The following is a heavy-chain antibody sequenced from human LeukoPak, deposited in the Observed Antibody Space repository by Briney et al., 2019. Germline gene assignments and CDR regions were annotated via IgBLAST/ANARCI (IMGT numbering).Heavy chain of an antibody. CDR2: IYSGGST. CDR3: ARVKYSSSSIWFDP. V-gene: IGHV3-66*02. J-gene: IGHJ5*02. CDR1: GFTVSSNY. D-gene: IGHD6-6*01. Sequence: PGGSLRLSCAASGFTVSSNYMSWVRQVPGKGLEWVSVIYSGGSTYYADSVKGRFTISRDNSKNTLYLQMNSLRAEDTAVYYCARVKYSSSSIWFDPWGQGTLVTVSS.